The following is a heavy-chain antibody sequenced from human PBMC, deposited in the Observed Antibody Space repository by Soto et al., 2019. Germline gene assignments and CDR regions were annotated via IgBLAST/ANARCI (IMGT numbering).Heavy chain of an antibody. Sequence: GPALVNRTETLTVTCTFSGFSLAIPGMCVSWIRQSPGKALEWLALIERDDDDKYYSTSLKTRLTISKDTRKNQVVLTMANMDPADTATYYCARSIRGPRRFNGMDVWGQGTTVTVSS. J-gene: IGHJ6*02. CDR3: ARSIRGPRRFNGMDV. CDR1: GFSLAIPGMC. CDR2: IERDDDDK. D-gene: IGHD1-20*01. V-gene: IGHV2-70*13.